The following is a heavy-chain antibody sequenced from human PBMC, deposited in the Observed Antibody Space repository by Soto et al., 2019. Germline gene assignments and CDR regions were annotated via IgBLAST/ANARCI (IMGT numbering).Heavy chain of an antibody. CDR3: AKGASPDY. Sequence: GGSLRLSCAASGFTFSSYNMNWVRQAPGKGLEWVSSISSSSSYIYYADSVKGRFTISRDNAKNSLYLQMNSLGAEDTAVYYCAKGASPDYWGQGTLVTVSS. CDR1: GFTFSSYN. CDR2: ISSSSSYI. J-gene: IGHJ4*02. V-gene: IGHV3-21*01.